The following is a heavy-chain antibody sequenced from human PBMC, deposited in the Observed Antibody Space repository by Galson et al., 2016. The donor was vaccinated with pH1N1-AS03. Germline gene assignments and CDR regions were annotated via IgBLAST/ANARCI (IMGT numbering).Heavy chain of an antibody. CDR1: TFIARSNY. CDR3: ATDRSGEPTT. J-gene: IGHJ1*01. D-gene: IGHD7-27*01. V-gene: IGHV3-53*01. CDR2: IYHVEAGTS. Sequence: SLRLSCAGSTFIARSNYMSWVRQAPGKGLEWVSVIYHVEAGTSYYADSVKGRFTISRHISTNTVNLQMNNLRVEDTATYYCATDRSGEPTTWGLGTLVTVSS.